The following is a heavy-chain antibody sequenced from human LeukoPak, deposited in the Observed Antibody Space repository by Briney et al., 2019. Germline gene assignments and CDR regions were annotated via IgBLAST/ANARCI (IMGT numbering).Heavy chain of an antibody. J-gene: IGHJ4*02. CDR1: GYSISSGYF. D-gene: IGHD6-13*01. V-gene: IGHV4-38-2*02. Sequence: SETLSLACTVSGYSISSGYFWGWIRQPPGKGLELIGRVYHSGSTYYNPSLKSRTTISVDTSTNQFSLKLSSVTAADTAVYYCARAREPLVYTYYFDYWGQGTLVTVSS. CDR2: VYHSGST. CDR3: ARAREPLVYTYYFDY.